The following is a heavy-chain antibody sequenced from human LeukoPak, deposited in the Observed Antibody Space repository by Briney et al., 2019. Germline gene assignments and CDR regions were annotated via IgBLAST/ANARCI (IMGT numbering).Heavy chain of an antibody. Sequence: SETLSPTCTVSGGSITSGDYYWRWIRQPPGTGLEWIGYIYYRGSTYYNPSLKTRITKSVDTSENQFSLKLSSVTAADTAVYYCARGIGYSRYDSRFDPWGQGTLDTVSA. CDR1: GGSITSGDYY. J-gene: IGHJ5*02. V-gene: IGHV4-30-4*01. CDR2: IYYRGST. D-gene: IGHD5-12*01. CDR3: ARGIGYSRYDSRFDP.